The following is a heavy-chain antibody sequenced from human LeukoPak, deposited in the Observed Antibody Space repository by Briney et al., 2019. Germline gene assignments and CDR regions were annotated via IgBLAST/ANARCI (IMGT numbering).Heavy chain of an antibody. CDR2: INPSGGST. Sequence: GASVKVSCKASGYTSTSYYMHWVRQAPGQGLEWMGIINPSGGSTGYAQKFQGRVTMTRDTSTSTVYMELSSLRSEDTAVYYCARDPPCGGDCLDAFDIWGQGTMVTVSS. CDR3: ARDPPCGGDCLDAFDI. D-gene: IGHD2-21*01. J-gene: IGHJ3*02. CDR1: GYTSTSYY. V-gene: IGHV1-46*01.